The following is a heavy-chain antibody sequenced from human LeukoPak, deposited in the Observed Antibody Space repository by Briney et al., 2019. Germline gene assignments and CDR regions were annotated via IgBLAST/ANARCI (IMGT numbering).Heavy chain of an antibody. Sequence: GRSLRLSCAASGFSFSNYDMHWVRQAPGKGLEWVAVIWYDGSNKYYADSVKGRFTISRDNSKNTLYLQMNSLRVEDTAVYYCARGDPTVTTKQNFDYWGQGALVTVSS. D-gene: IGHD4-17*01. J-gene: IGHJ4*02. CDR1: GFSFSNYD. CDR3: ARGDPTVTTKQNFDY. CDR2: IWYDGSNK. V-gene: IGHV3-33*01.